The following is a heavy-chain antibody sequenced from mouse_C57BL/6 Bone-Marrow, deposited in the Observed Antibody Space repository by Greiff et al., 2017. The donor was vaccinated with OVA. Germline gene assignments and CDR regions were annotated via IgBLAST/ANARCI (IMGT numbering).Heavy chain of an antibody. CDR2: IYPGSGST. CDR1: GYTFTSYW. V-gene: IGHV1-55*01. CDR3: ARSGDGVPLDY. D-gene: IGHD5-1*01. Sequence: QVQLQQPGAELVKPGASVKMSCKASGYTFTSYWITWVKQRPGQGLEWIGDIYPGSGSTNYNAKFKSKATLTVDTSSSTAYMQLSSLTSEDSAVYYCARSGDGVPLDYWGQGTSVTVSS. J-gene: IGHJ4*01.